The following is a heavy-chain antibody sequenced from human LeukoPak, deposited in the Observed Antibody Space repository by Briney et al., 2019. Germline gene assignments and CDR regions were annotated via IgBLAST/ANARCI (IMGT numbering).Heavy chain of an antibody. Sequence: MSSETLSLTCTVSGGSISSYYWSWIRQPAGKGLEWIGRIYTSGSTNYNPSPKSRVTISVDKSKNQFSLKLSSVTAADTAVYYCASKRSWGLASNYWGQGTLVTVSS. CDR1: GGSISSYY. CDR2: IYTSGST. J-gene: IGHJ4*02. D-gene: IGHD3-16*01. CDR3: ASKRSWGLASNY. V-gene: IGHV4-4*07.